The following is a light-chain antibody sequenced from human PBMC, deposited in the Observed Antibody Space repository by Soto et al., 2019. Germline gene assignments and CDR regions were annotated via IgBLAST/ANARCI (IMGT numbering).Light chain of an antibody. V-gene: IGLV2-14*01. CDR1: SSDVGGYNY. CDR3: SSSTRSSI. Sequence: QSVLTQPASVSGSPGQSITISCTGTSSDVGGYNYVSWYQQHPGKAPKLMIYDVSNRPPGVSNRFSGSKSGNTASLTISGDEAEDEEYYYCSSSTRSSIFGGGTKLTVL. J-gene: IGLJ2*01. CDR2: DVS.